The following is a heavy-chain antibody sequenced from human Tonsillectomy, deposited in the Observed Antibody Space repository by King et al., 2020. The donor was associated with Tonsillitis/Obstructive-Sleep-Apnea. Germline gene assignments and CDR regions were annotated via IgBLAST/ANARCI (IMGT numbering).Heavy chain of an antibody. Sequence: VQLVESGGGLVKPGGSLRLSCAASGFTFNNAWMSWVRQAPGKGLEWVGHIKSKADGGTADYAAPVKRRFTISRDDAKNTLYLQMNSLTTEDTGVYYCTTSHAVTLDGFDIWGQGTMVTVSS. V-gene: IGHV3-15*01. J-gene: IGHJ3*02. D-gene: IGHD4-17*01. CDR3: TTSHAVTLDGFDI. CDR2: IKSKADGGTA. CDR1: GFTFNNAW.